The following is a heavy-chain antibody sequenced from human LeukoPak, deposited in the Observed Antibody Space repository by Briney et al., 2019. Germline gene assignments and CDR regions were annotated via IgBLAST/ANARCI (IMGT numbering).Heavy chain of an antibody. CDR3: AKDLFYYDSSGYLI. CDR2: ISYDGRNK. V-gene: IGHV3-30*18. J-gene: IGHJ4*02. CDR1: GFTFSSYG. Sequence: GRSLRLSCVASGFTFSSYGMHWVRQAPGKGREWVAVISYDGRNKYYADSVKGRFTISRDNSKNTLYLQMNSLRAEDTAVYYCAKDLFYYDSSGYLIWGQGTLVTVSS. D-gene: IGHD3-22*01.